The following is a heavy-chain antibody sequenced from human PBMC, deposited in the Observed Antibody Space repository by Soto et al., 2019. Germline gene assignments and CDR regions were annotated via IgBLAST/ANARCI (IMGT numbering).Heavy chain of an antibody. CDR2: IVVGSGNT. CDR1: GFTITSSA. J-gene: IGHJ6*02. D-gene: IGHD3-9*01. V-gene: IGHV1-58*01. CDR3: AADGYYDILTGYYVPHYYYGMDV. Sequence: SVKVSCKASGFTITSSAVQWVRQARGQRLEWIGWIVVGSGNTNYAQKFQERVTITRDMSTSTAYMELSSLRSEDTAVYYCAADGYYDILTGYYVPHYYYGMDVWGQGTTVTVSS.